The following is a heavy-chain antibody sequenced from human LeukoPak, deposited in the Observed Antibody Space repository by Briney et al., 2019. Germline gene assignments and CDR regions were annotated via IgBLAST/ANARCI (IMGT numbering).Heavy chain of an antibody. V-gene: IGHV4-39*01. CDR2: IFYSGDT. D-gene: IGHD6-13*01. CDR3: ARREAGYRSSWYS. Sequence: KPSETLSLTCTVSGGSISSRSYFWGWIRQPPGKGLECIGSIFYSGDTYYNPSLKSRVTISVDTSKNQFFLRVSSVTAADTAVYYCARREAGYRSSWYSWGQGTLVTVSS. CDR1: GGSISSRSYF. J-gene: IGHJ4*02.